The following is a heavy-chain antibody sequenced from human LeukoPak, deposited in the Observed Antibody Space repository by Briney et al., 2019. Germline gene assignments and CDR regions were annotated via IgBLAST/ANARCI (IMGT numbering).Heavy chain of an antibody. CDR2: IYQSGSS. CDR3: ARVPIAARFPFDY. CDR1: GGSISTIGYF. D-gene: IGHD6-6*01. Sequence: SETLSLTCAVSGGSISTIGYFWSWIRQPPGKGLEWIGYIYQSGSSSYNPSLQSRVTISIDRPKNQFSLKLSSVTAADTAVYYCARVPIAARFPFDYWGQGTLVTVSS. J-gene: IGHJ4*02. V-gene: IGHV4-30-2*01.